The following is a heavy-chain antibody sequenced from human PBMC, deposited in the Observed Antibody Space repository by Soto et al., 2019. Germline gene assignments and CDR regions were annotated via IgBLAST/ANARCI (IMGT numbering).Heavy chain of an antibody. J-gene: IGHJ5*02. CDR1: SGSMSSSTYY. V-gene: IGHV4-39*07. D-gene: IGHD5-12*01. CDR2: INHSGST. Sequence: SETLSLTCTVSSGSMSSSTYYWSWIRQPPGKGLEWIGEINHSGSTNYNPSLKSRVTISVDTSKNQFSLKLSSVTAADTAVYYCARRGYPNNWFDPWGQGTLVTVSS. CDR3: ARRGYPNNWFDP.